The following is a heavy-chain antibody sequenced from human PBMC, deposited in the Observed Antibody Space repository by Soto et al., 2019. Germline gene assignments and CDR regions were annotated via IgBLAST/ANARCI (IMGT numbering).Heavy chain of an antibody. V-gene: IGHV3-23*01. CDR2: ISGSGGST. CDR3: AKDPRSRAAAGTFGDAFDF. J-gene: IGHJ3*01. Sequence: GGSLRLSCAASGFTFSSYAMSWVRQAPGKGLEWVSAISGSGGSTYYADSVKGRFTISRDNSKNTLYLHMNSLRAEDTAVYYCAKDPRSRAAAGTFGDAFDFWGQGTLVTVSS. CDR1: GFTFSSYA. D-gene: IGHD6-13*01.